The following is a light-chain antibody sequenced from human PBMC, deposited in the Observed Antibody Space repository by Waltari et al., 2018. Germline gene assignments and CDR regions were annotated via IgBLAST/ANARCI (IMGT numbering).Light chain of an antibody. Sequence: QSVLTQPPSASGTPGQRVSTPCSGSGSNIGSKTVNWYQQLPGTAPKLLIYTNDQRPSAVPDRFSGSKSGTSASLAISGLQSEDEAEYHCAVWDDSLNGPLFAGGTKLTVL. J-gene: IGLJ2*01. CDR1: GSNIGSKT. CDR2: TND. V-gene: IGLV1-44*01. CDR3: AVWDDSLNGPL.